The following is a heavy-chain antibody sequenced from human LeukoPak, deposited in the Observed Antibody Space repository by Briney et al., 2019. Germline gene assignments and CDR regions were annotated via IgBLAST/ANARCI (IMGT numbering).Heavy chain of an antibody. J-gene: IGHJ4*02. Sequence: SETLSLTCTVSGGSISSSSYYWGWIRQPPGKGLEWIGSIYYSGSTYSNPSLKSRVTISVDTSKNQFSLKLSSVTAADTAVYHCARTSSGWYDPFDYWGQGTLVTVSS. CDR1: GGSISSSSYY. CDR3: ARTSSGWYDPFDY. D-gene: IGHD6-19*01. V-gene: IGHV4-39*07. CDR2: IYYSGST.